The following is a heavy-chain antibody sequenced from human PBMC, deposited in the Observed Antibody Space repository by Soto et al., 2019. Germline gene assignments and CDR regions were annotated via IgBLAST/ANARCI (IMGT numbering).Heavy chain of an antibody. J-gene: IGHJ6*02. CDR2: ISAYNGNT. Sequence: ASVKVSCKASGYTFTSYGISWVRQAPGQGLEWMGWISAYNGNTNYAQKLQGRVTMTTGTSTSTAYMELRSLRSDDTAVYYCARDVPYYYGSGSYYKVYYYDGMDVWGQGTTVTVSS. CDR3: ARDVPYYYGSGSYYKVYYYDGMDV. D-gene: IGHD3-10*01. V-gene: IGHV1-18*01. CDR1: GYTFTSYG.